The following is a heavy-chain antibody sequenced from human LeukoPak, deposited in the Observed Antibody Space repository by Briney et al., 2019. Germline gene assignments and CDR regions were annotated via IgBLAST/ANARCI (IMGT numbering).Heavy chain of an antibody. CDR3: AKDYYDSSGYYYLQLYYYYYYMDV. CDR1: GLIFSTYG. V-gene: IGHV3-30*02. Sequence: PGGSLRLSCAASGLIFSTYGMHWVRQAPGKGLEWVAFIRYDGSNKYYADSVKGRFTISRDNSKNTLYLQMNSLRAEDTAVYYCAKDYYDSSGYYYLQLYYYYYYMDVWGKGTTVTISS. D-gene: IGHD3-22*01. CDR2: IRYDGSNK. J-gene: IGHJ6*03.